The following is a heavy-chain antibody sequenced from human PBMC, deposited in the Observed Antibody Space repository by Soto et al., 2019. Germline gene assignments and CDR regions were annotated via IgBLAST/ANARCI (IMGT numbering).Heavy chain of an antibody. CDR2: IYYSGST. J-gene: IGHJ5*02. Sequence: SETLSLTCTVSGGSISSSSYYWGWIRQPPGKGLEWIGSIYYSGSTYYNPSLKSRVTISVDTSKNQFSLKLSSVTAADTAVYYCARLRDTSKRITIFGVPPDPWGQGTLVTVSS. CDR3: ARLRDTSKRITIFGVPPDP. D-gene: IGHD3-3*01. CDR1: GGSISSSSYY. V-gene: IGHV4-39*01.